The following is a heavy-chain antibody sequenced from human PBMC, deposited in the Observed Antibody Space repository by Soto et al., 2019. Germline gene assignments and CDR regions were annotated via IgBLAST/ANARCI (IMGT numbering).Heavy chain of an antibody. J-gene: IGHJ4*02. D-gene: IGHD2-8*02. V-gene: IGHV4-30-4*01. Sequence: PSETLSRTCSVARGCLNSGNYHRYWIRQTPGKGLEWIGYIHYSGSTSYNPSVVSRASISVDMSQNQFSLRLNSLTAADTAVYFCARDVGAGDTGGLFASWGQGLLVTVSS. CDR1: RGCLNSGNYH. CDR3: ARDVGAGDTGGLFAS. CDR2: IHYSGST.